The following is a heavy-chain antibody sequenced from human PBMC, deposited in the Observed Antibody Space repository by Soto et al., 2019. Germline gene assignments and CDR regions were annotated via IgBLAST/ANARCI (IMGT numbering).Heavy chain of an antibody. V-gene: IGHV4-39*01. CDR1: GGSISSSSYY. CDR2: IYYSGST. J-gene: IGHJ5*02. CDR3: ARHNLGELSLCWFDP. D-gene: IGHD3-16*02. Sequence: SETLSLTCTVSGGSISSSSYYWGWIRQPPGKGLEWIGSIYYSGSTYYNPSLKSRVTISVDTSKNQFSLKLSSVTAADTAVYYCARHNLGELSLCWFDPWGQGTLVTVSS.